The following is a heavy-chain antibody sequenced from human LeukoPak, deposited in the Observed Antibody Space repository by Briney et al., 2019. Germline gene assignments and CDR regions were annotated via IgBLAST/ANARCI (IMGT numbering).Heavy chain of an antibody. Sequence: PGGSLRLSCAASGFIFSDYYMSWICQAPGKGLEFVSNISRSSSFTNYADSVKGRFPISRDNAKKSLYLQMNSLRAEDTAVYYCAKDYRGSGEVGETGPLDYWGQGTLVTVSS. CDR2: ISRSSSFT. D-gene: IGHD1-14*01. V-gene: IGHV3-11*05. CDR1: GFIFSDYY. CDR3: AKDYRGSGEVGETGPLDY. J-gene: IGHJ4*02.